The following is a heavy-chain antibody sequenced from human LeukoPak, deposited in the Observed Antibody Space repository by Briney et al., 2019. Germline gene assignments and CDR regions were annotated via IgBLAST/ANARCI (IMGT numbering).Heavy chain of an antibody. J-gene: IGHJ4*02. D-gene: IGHD4-17*01. CDR2: IDPSSTYI. CDR1: EFIFSNYW. CDR3: TRGSYGDYEY. V-gene: IGHV3-21*01. Sequence: GGSLRLSCIASEFIFSNYWMTWVRQAPGKGLEWVSSIDPSSTYIYYADSVKGRFTISRDIAQNSLYLQMNSLRAEDTAVYYCTRGSYGDYEYWGQGTLVTVSS.